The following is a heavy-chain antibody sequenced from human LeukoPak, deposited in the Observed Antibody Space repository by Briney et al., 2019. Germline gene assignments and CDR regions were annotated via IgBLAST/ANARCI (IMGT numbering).Heavy chain of an antibody. D-gene: IGHD3-3*01. V-gene: IGHV3-30-3*01. CDR3: ARESIGVVPSYYYYMDV. CDR1: GFTFSSYA. J-gene: IGHJ6*03. CDR2: ISYDGSNK. Sequence: GGSLRLSCAASGFTFSSYAMHWVRQAPGKGLEWVAVISYDGSNKYYADSVKGRFTISRDNSKNTLYLQMNSLRAEDTAVYYCARESIGVVPSYYYYMDVWGKGTTVTVSS.